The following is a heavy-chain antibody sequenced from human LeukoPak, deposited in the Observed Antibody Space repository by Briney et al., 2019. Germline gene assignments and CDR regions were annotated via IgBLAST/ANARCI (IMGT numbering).Heavy chain of an antibody. CDR1: GSTFNNAW. CDR2: IKSKTNDETT. J-gene: IGHJ4*02. Sequence: GGSLRLSCAASGSTFNNAWMSWVRQAPGKGLEWVGRIKSKTNDETTDYAAPVKGRFTISRDDSKNTLYLQMNSLKTEDTAVYYCTAGTGYSDHDYWGQGTLVTVSS. CDR3: TAGTGYSDHDY. D-gene: IGHD5-12*01. V-gene: IGHV3-15*01.